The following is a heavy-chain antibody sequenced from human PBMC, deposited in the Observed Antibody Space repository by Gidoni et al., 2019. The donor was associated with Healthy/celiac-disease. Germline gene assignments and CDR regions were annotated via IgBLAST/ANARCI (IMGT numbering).Heavy chain of an antibody. Sequence: QVQLQESGPGLVKPSETLSLTCPGPGGSIRSYYWSWLRQPPGTGLESFVYIYYSGRTNYNPSLKCRVIISVDKSKNQFSLKLSSVTAADTVVYYCARVASYIHAFAIWGQGIMVTVSS. V-gene: IGHV4-59*01. D-gene: IGHD4-4*01. CDR3: ARVASYIHAFAI. CDR2: IYYSGRT. J-gene: IGHJ3*02. CDR1: GGSIRSYY.